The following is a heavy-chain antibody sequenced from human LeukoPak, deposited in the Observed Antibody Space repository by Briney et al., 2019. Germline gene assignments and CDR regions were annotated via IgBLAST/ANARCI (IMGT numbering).Heavy chain of an antibody. D-gene: IGHD5-24*01. Sequence: GGSLRLSCAASGFTFSTYAMSWVRQAPGKGLEWVSGISGSGGSTYYADSVKGRFTISRDNSKNTLYLQMDSLRAEDTAVYYCARAKDGTNILDYWGQGTLVTVSS. J-gene: IGHJ4*02. CDR2: ISGSGGST. CDR1: GFTFSTYA. CDR3: ARAKDGTNILDY. V-gene: IGHV3-23*01.